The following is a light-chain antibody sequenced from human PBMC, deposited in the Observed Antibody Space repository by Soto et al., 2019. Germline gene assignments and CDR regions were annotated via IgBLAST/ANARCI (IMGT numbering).Light chain of an antibody. Sequence: EIVLTQSPAALSFSPLERSTLSCRASQSVGSFLAWYQQKPGQAPRLLIYDTSIRATGIPARFSGSGSGTDFTLTISSLEPEDFAVYYCQQRNSWPPTFTFGQGTRLEIK. CDR3: QQRNSWPPTFT. CDR2: DTS. CDR1: QSVGSF. V-gene: IGKV3-11*01. J-gene: IGKJ5*01.